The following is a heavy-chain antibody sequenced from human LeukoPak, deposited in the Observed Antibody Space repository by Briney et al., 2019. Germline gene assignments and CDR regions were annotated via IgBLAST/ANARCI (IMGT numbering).Heavy chain of an antibody. V-gene: IGHV1-2*04. D-gene: IGHD3-22*01. Sequence: ASVKVSCKASGGTFSSYAISWVRQAPGQGLEWMGWINPNSGGTNYAQKFQGWVTMTRDTSISTAYMELSRLRSDDTAVYYCARSYYYDSSGYYYFDYWGQGTLVTVSS. CDR1: GGTFSSYA. CDR3: ARSYYYDSSGYYYFDY. CDR2: INPNSGGT. J-gene: IGHJ4*02.